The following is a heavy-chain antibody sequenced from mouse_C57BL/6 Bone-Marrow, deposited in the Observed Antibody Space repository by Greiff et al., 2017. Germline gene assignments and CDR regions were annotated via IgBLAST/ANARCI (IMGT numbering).Heavy chain of an antibody. D-gene: IGHD3-1*01. V-gene: IGHV1-53*01. Sequence: VKLQESGTELVKPGASVKLSCKASGYTFTSYWMHWVKQRPGQGLEWIGNINPSNGGTNYNEKFKSKATLTVDKSSSTAYMQLSSLTSEDSAVYYCARRGARGSYYAMDYWGQGTSVTVSS. J-gene: IGHJ4*01. CDR2: INPSNGGT. CDR1: GYTFTSYW. CDR3: ARRGARGSYYAMDY.